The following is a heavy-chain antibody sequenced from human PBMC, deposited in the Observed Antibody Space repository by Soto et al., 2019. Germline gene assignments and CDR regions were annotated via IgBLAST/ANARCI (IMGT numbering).Heavy chain of an antibody. Sequence: QVQLEQSGAEVKKPGSSVKLSCKASGGTFRNSAISWVRQAPGLGLEWMGGIMPIFRTPDYAQKFQGRVTITADESTNTAYMELSGLRSDDTAVYYCARDNDRPQLGGNYYYILDVWGHGTTVTVSS. CDR2: IMPIFRTP. CDR1: GGTFRNSA. CDR3: ARDNDRPQLGGNYYYILDV. J-gene: IGHJ6*02. D-gene: IGHD1-1*01. V-gene: IGHV1-69*12.